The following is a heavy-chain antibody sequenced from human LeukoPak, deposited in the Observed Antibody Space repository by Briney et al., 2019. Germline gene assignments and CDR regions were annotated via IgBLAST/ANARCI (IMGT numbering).Heavy chain of an antibody. D-gene: IGHD1-1*01. V-gene: IGHV3-7*01. Sequence: GGSLTLSCEASGFTFSVNWMSWVRQAPGKGLEWVASINPDGSQKLYVDSVKGRFTISRDNTQSSLYLQMNSLGAEDTAMYYCAKLLGTVTTYDSWGRGTRVTVSS. J-gene: IGHJ4*02. CDR2: INPDGSQK. CDR1: GFTFSVNW. CDR3: AKLLGTVTTYDS.